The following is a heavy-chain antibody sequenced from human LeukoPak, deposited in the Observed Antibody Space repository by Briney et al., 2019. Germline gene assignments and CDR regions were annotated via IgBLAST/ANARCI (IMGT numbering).Heavy chain of an antibody. CDR1: GASISSYY. CDR3: ARVAYSYGYGDAFDI. D-gene: IGHD5-18*01. J-gene: IGHJ3*02. CDR2: IYTSGST. V-gene: IGHV4-4*07. Sequence: SETLSLTCTVSGASISSYYWSWIRQPAGKGLEWIGRIYTSGSTNYNPSLKSRVTMSVGTSKNQFSLKLSSVTAADTAVYYCARVAYSYGYGDAFDIWGQGTMVTVSS.